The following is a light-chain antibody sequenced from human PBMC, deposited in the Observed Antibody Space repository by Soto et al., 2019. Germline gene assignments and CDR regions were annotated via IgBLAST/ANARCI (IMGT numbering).Light chain of an antibody. Sequence: QSVLTQPPSASGTPGQRVTLSCSGSSSNIGSNYVYWYQQLPGTAPKLLIYRNNQRPSGVPDRFSGSKSGTSASLAISGLRSEDEADYYCAAWDDSLSVWVFGGGTKVTVL. CDR1: SSNIGSNY. CDR2: RNN. J-gene: IGLJ3*02. V-gene: IGLV1-47*01. CDR3: AAWDDSLSVWV.